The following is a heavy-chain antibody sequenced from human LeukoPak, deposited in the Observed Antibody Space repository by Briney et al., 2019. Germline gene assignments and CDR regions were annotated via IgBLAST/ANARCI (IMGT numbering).Heavy chain of an antibody. CDR3: ASSGVRRLAFDY. CDR1: GGTFSSYA. CDR2: IIPIFGTA. V-gene: IGHV1-69*05. J-gene: IGHJ4*02. Sequence: ASMKVSCKASGGTFSSYAISWVRQAPGQGLEWMGGIIPIFGTANYAQKFQGRVTITTDESTSTAYMELSSLRSEDTAVYYCASSGVRRLAFDYWGQGTLVTVSS. D-gene: IGHD3-10*01.